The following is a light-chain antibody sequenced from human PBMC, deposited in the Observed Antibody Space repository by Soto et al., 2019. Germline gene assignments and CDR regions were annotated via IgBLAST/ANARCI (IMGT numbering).Light chain of an antibody. CDR2: EVS. J-gene: IGLJ1*01. CDR1: SSDFCGYNY. CDR3: SSYAGNNNLGV. V-gene: IGLV2-8*01. Sequence: QSVLTQPPSASGSPGQSVTISCTGTSSDFCGYNYVSWYQQHPGEAPKLMIYEVSKRPSGVPDRFSGSKSGNTASLTVSGLQAEDEADYYCSSYAGNNNLGVFGTGTKVTVL.